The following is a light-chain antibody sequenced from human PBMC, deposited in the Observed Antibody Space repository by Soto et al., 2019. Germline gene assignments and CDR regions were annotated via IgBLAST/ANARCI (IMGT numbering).Light chain of an antibody. Sequence: SYELTQPPSVSVAPGQTARITCGGNNIGSKSVHCYQQKPGQAPVLVVYDDSDRHSGIPERFSGSNSGNTATLTISRVEAGDEADYYCQVWYSSSYHVVFGGGTQRTVL. CDR2: DDS. J-gene: IGLJ2*01. V-gene: IGLV3-21*02. CDR1: NIGSKS. CDR3: QVWYSSSYHVV.